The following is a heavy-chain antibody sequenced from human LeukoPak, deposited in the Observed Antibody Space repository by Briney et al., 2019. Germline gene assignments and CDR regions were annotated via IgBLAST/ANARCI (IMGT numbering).Heavy chain of an antibody. Sequence: GASVKVSCKASGYTFTSYYMHWVRQAPGQGLEWMGIINPSGGSTSYAQKFQGRVTMTRDTSTSTVYMELSSLRSEDTAVYYCARDRVLHGEKGRLDYWGQGTLVTVSS. V-gene: IGHV1-46*01. D-gene: IGHD3-10*01. CDR1: GYTFTSYY. CDR3: ARDRVLHGEKGRLDY. CDR2: INPSGGST. J-gene: IGHJ4*02.